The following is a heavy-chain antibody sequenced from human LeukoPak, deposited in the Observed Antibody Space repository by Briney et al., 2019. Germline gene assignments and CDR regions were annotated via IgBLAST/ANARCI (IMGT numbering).Heavy chain of an antibody. CDR2: IYSGGST. D-gene: IGHD3-9*01. CDR1: GFLVSSKY. V-gene: IGHV3-53*01. J-gene: IGHJ4*02. CDR3: ARGYFDWSYFDY. Sequence: PGGSLSLSCAASGFLVSSKYMSWVRQAPGKGLEWVSVIYSGGSTYYVDSVKGRFTISRDNSKNTLYLQMNSLRAEDTAVYYCARGYFDWSYFDYWGQGTLVTVSS.